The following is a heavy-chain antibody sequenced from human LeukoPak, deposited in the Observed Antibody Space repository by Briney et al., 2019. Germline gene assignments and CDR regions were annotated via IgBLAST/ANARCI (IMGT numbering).Heavy chain of an antibody. CDR1: GFTFSSYW. Sequence: GGSLRLSCAASGFTFSSYWMNWARQAPGKGLEWVASINHNGDVNYYVDSVKGRFTISRDNAKNSLYLQMSNLRAEDTAVYFCARGGGLDVWGQGATVTVSS. CDR3: ARGGGLDV. J-gene: IGHJ6*02. V-gene: IGHV3-7*03. CDR2: INHNGDVN. D-gene: IGHD3-16*01.